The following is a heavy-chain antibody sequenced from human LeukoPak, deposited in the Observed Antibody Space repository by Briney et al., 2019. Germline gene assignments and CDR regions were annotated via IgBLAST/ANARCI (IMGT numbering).Heavy chain of an antibody. CDR2: ISSSSSYI. J-gene: IGHJ4*02. Sequence: GGSLRLSCAASGFTFSSNGMNWVRQAPGKGLEWVSSISSSSSYIYYADSVKGRFTTSRDNAKNSLYLQMNSLRAEDTAVYYCARAPGHCSGGSCHWGQGTLATVSS. V-gene: IGHV3-21*01. CDR1: GFTFSSNG. CDR3: ARAPGHCSGGSCH. D-gene: IGHD2-15*01.